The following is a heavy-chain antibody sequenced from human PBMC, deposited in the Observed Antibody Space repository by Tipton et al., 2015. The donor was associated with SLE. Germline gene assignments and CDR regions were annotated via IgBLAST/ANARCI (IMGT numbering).Heavy chain of an antibody. CDR2: ISGSGIST. CDR1: GFTFSSYA. Sequence: SLRLSCAASGFTFSSYAMSWVRQAPGKGLEWVSTISGSGISTYYADSVKGRFTISRDNSKNTLYLQMNSLRAEDTAVYYCARRGETQVWVPDNWGQGTLVTVSS. V-gene: IGHV3-23*01. J-gene: IGHJ4*02. CDR3: ARRGETQVWVPDN. D-gene: IGHD5-18*01.